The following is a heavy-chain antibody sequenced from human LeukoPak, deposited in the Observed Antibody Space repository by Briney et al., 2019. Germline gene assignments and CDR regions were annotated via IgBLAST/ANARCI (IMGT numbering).Heavy chain of an antibody. D-gene: IGHD1-26*01. CDR3: ARDSGSYGFDAFDI. Sequence: PGGSLRLSCAPSGFTFSSYSMHWVRQSPGKGLEWVSSISSSGSYIYHADSVKGRFTISRDNAKSSLYLQMNSLRAEDTAVYYCARDSGSYGFDAFDIWGQGKMVTVSS. J-gene: IGHJ3*02. CDR2: ISSSGSYI. V-gene: IGHV3-21*01. CDR1: GFTFSSYS.